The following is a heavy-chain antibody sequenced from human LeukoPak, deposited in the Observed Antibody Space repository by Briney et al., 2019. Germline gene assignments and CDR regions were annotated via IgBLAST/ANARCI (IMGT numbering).Heavy chain of an antibody. CDR3: AKSYYDSGSFYTPFDH. V-gene: IGHV3-30*18. Sequence: GGSLKLSCAASGFAFSSFGMYWVRQAPGKGLEWVALISYDGSEQYYADSVKDRFTISRDKSKNTLHLQMSSLGAEDTAVYYCAKSYYDSGSFYTPFDHWGQGTLVTVSS. J-gene: IGHJ4*02. CDR2: ISYDGSEQ. D-gene: IGHD3-10*01. CDR1: GFAFSSFG.